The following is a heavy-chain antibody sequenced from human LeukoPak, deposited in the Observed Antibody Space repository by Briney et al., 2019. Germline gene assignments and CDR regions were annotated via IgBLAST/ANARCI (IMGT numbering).Heavy chain of an antibody. Sequence: RGSLRLSCAASGFTFSSYAMSWVRQAPGKGLEWVSTISVSGGSTYYADSVKGRFTISRDNSKNTLYLQMNSLRADDTAVYYCAKRRVTTVAFSFDYWGQGTLVSVSS. D-gene: IGHD4-23*01. CDR2: ISVSGGST. J-gene: IGHJ4*02. V-gene: IGHV3-23*01. CDR3: AKRRVTTVAFSFDY. CDR1: GFTFSSYA.